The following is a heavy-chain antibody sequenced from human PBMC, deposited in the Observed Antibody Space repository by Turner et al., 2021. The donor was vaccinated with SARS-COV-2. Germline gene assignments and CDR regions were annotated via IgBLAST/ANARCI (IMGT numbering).Heavy chain of an antibody. CDR3: ARPIPSYSSGWYGCYFDY. V-gene: IGHV3-33*01. Sequence: QVQLVVPGGGVVQPGRSLRLSCSAAAFPFSSYGMHWVRQAPGKGLEWVAFIWYDGSNRYYADSVKGRFTITRDNSKNTLSLQMNSLRAEDTAVYYCARPIPSYSSGWYGCYFDYWGQGTLVTVSS. CDR1: AFPFSSYG. D-gene: IGHD6-19*01. J-gene: IGHJ4*02. CDR2: IWYDGSNR.